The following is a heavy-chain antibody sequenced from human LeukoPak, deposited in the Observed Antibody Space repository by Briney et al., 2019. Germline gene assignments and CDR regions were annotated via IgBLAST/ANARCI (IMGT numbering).Heavy chain of an antibody. CDR1: GDSVSSNSAA. V-gene: IGHV6-1*01. D-gene: IGHD4-17*01. CDR3: ARDRPYARWDYYYMDV. CDR2: TYYRSKWYN. J-gene: IGHJ6*03. Sequence: SQTLSLTCAISGDSVSSNSAAWNWIRQSPSRCLEWLGRTYYRSKWYNDYAVSVKSRITINPDTSKNQFSLQLNSVTPEDTAVYYCARDRPYARWDYYYMDVWGKGATVTVSS.